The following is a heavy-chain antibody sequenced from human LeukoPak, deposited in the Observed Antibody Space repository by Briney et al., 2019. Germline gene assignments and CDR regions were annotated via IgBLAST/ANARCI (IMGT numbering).Heavy chain of an antibody. CDR2: IYHSGST. D-gene: IGHD3-10*01. CDR3: ARRQYYYGSGSYYEASFDY. Sequence: SETLSLTCAVSGGSISSGGYSWSWLRQPPGKGLEWIGYIYHSGSTYYNPSLKSRVTISVDRSKNQFSLKLSSVTAADTAVYYCARRQYYYGSGSYYEASFDYWGQGTLVTVSS. V-gene: IGHV4-30-2*01. J-gene: IGHJ4*02. CDR1: GGSISSGGYS.